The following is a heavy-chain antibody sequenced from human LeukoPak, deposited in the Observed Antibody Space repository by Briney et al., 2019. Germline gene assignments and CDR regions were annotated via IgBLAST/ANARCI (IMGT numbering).Heavy chain of an antibody. CDR2: INHSGST. CDR3: ARGGPLTYDIVVVVAATHMFDY. J-gene: IGHJ4*02. CDR1: GGSLSGHY. D-gene: IGHD2-15*01. V-gene: IGHV4-34*01. Sequence: SETLSLTCAVYGGSLSGHYWSWIRQPPGKGLEWIGEINHSGSTNYNPSLKSRVTISVDTSKNQFSLKLNSVTAADTAVYYCARGGPLTYDIVVVVAATHMFDYWGRGTLVTVSS.